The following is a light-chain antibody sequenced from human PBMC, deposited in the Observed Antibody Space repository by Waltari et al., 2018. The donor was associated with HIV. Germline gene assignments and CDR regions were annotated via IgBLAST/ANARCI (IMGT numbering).Light chain of an antibody. J-gene: IGKJ1*01. Sequence: DIQMTQSPSTLSASVGDRVTITWRASQHISTWVAWFQKKPGKAPKTLIYKASELESGVPSRFSGSGSGTEFTLTISDLHPDDFATYFCQHYNFWPYAFGQGTKVEI. CDR1: QHISTW. CDR3: QHYNFWPYA. CDR2: KAS. V-gene: IGKV1-5*03.